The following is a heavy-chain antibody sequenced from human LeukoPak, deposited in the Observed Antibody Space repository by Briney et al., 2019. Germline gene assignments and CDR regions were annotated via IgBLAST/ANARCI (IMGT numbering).Heavy chain of an antibody. D-gene: IGHD3-22*01. V-gene: IGHV4-59*01. Sequence: SETLSLTCTVSGGSIGSYYWSWIRQPPGKGLEWIGYIYYSGSTNYNPSLKSRVTISVDTSKNQFSLKLSSVTAADTAVYYCARDVGYYDSSGYSNWFDPWGQGTLVTVSS. J-gene: IGHJ5*02. CDR3: ARDVGYYDSSGYSNWFDP. CDR1: GGSIGSYY. CDR2: IYYSGST.